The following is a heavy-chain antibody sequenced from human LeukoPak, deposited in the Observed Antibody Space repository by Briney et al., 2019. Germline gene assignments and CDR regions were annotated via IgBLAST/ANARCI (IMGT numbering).Heavy chain of an antibody. J-gene: IGHJ4*02. CDR3: ASSLIHGLEGY. CDR2: MNPNSGNT. V-gene: IGHV1-8*02. D-gene: IGHD2-8*01. CDR1: GYTFTGYY. Sequence: GASVKVSCKASGYTFTGYYMHWVRQAPGQGLEWMGWMNPNSGNTGYAQKFQGRVTMTRNTSISTAYMELNSLRAEDTAVYYCASSLIHGLEGYWGQGTLVTVSS.